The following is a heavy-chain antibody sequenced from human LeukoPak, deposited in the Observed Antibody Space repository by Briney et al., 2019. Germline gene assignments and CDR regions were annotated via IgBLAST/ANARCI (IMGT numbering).Heavy chain of an antibody. CDR3: AKEPRTYYYYGMDV. CDR2: INQDGSEK. V-gene: IGHV3-7*01. Sequence: PGGSRRLSCAASGFTFSSHWMSWVRQAPGKGLEWVANINQDGSEKYYVDSVKGRFTISRGNAKNSLYLQMNSLSAEDTAVYYCAKEPRTYYYYGMDVWGQGTTVTVSS. J-gene: IGHJ6*02. CDR1: GFTFSSHW.